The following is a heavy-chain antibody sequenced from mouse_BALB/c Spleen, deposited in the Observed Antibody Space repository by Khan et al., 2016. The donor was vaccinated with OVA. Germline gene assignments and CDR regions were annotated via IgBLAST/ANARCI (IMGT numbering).Heavy chain of an antibody. CDR1: GFSLTSYG. J-gene: IGHJ4*01. Sequence: QVQLQQSGPGLVQPSQSLSITCTVSGFSLTSYGVPWVRQSPGKGLEWLGVTWSGGRTDYYSAFISRLTISKENYKSQVFFKMNSLQANDTAIYYCARTYFSYGNYGDCYTMDYWGQGTSVTVSS. V-gene: IGHV2-2*02. CDR2: TWSGGRT. CDR3: ARTYFSYGNYGDCYTMDY. D-gene: IGHD2-1*01.